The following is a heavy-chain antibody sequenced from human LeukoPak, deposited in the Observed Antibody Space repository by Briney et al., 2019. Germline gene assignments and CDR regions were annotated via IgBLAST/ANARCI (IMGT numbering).Heavy chain of an antibody. CDR2: ISSSSSTI. J-gene: IGHJ4*02. D-gene: IGHD3-10*01. CDR1: GFTFSNYS. V-gene: IGHV3-48*04. CDR3: ARRPFGADY. Sequence: PGGSLRLSCAASGFTFSNYSMNWVRQAPGKGLQWVSYISSSSSTIYYADSVKGRFTISRDNAKNSLYLQMNSLRAEDTAVYYCARRPFGADYWGQGTPVTVSS.